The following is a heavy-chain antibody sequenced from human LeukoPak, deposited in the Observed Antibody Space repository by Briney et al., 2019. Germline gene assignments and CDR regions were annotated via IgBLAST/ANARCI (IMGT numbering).Heavy chain of an antibody. V-gene: IGHV3-64*04. CDR1: GFTFSTYA. D-gene: IGHD3-22*01. CDR2: ISSNGGST. J-gene: IGHJ4*02. CDR3: ARTEKFYDSSGYYDY. Sequence: GGSLRLSCSASGFTFSTYAMHWIRQAPGKGLEYVSAISSNGGSTYHADSVKGRFTISRDNSKNTLYLQMNSLRAEDTAVYYCARTEKFYDSSGYYDYWGQGTLVTVSS.